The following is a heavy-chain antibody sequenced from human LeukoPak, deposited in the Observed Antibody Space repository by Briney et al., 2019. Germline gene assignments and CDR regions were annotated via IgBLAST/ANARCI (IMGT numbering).Heavy chain of an antibody. Sequence: PGGSLRLSCAASGFTFDDYAMHWVRQAPGKGLEWVSGISWNSGSIGYADSVKGRFTISRDNAKNSLYLQMNSLRAEDTALYYCAKHPFDYWGQGTLVTVSP. CDR1: GFTFDDYA. CDR3: AKHPFDY. CDR2: ISWNSGSI. V-gene: IGHV3-9*01. J-gene: IGHJ4*02.